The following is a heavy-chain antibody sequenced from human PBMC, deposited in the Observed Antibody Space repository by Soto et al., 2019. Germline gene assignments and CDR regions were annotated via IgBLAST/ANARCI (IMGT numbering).Heavy chain of an antibody. CDR1: GYTFTSYG. CDR3: ARGGRMITFGGVIVNYGMDV. CDR2: ISAYNGNT. V-gene: IGHV1-18*01. J-gene: IGHJ6*02. Sequence: QVQLVQSGAEVKKPGASVKVSCKASGYTFTSYGISWVRQAPGQGLEWMGWISAYNGNTNYAQKLQGRVTMTTDTSTSTAYMELRSLRSDDTAVYYCARGGRMITFGGVIVNYGMDVWGQGTTVTVSS. D-gene: IGHD3-16*02.